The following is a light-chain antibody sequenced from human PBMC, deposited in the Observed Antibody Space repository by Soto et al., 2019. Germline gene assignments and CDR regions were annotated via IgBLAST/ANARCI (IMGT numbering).Light chain of an antibody. CDR1: QSLGYY. CDR3: QQRRDWPLP. Sequence: EIVLTQSPATLSLSPGERATLSCRASQSLGYYLAWFQQKHGQAPRLLIYDTSNRASGIPARFSGSGSGTDFTLTISSLDPEDFAVYYCQQRRDWPLPFGGGTKVEIK. J-gene: IGKJ4*01. CDR2: DTS. V-gene: IGKV3-11*01.